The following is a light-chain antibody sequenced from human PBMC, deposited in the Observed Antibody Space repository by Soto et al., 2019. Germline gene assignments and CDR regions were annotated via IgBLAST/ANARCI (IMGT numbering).Light chain of an antibody. CDR2: EVT. Sequence: QSVLTQPASVSGSPGQSITISCAGSSSDVGGHNYVSWYQQHPGKAPKLLIYEVTNRPSGVSNRVSGSKSGNTASLTISGLQAEDEADYYCSSYRSTSYAFGTGTKVTVL. V-gene: IGLV2-14*01. CDR3: SSYRSTSYA. J-gene: IGLJ1*01. CDR1: SSDVGGHNY.